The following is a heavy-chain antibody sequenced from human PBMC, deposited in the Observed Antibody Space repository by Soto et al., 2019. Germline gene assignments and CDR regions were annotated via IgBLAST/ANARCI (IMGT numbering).Heavy chain of an antibody. J-gene: IGHJ4*02. V-gene: IGHV4-39*01. Sequence: SETLSLTCCVSGGAIISSSYYWSWIRQPPGRGLEWIGNIYSSGSTYYNPSLKSRVTISVDMSKNQFFLKLSSVTAADTAVYYCARRRYDSSGYFVLDYWGQGTLVTVSS. CDR1: GGAIISSSYY. CDR3: ARRRYDSSGYFVLDY. CDR2: IYSSGST. D-gene: IGHD3-22*01.